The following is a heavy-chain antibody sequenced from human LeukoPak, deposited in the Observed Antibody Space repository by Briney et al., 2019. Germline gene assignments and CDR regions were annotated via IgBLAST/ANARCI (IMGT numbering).Heavy chain of an antibody. J-gene: IGHJ4*02. CDR2: INNDGSST. D-gene: IGHD2-2*01. CDR1: GFTFNSYW. Sequence: QPGGSLRLSCAASGFTFNSYWMHWVRQAPGKGLVWVSRINNDGSSTNYADSVKGRFTTSRDNAKNTLYLQMNSLRAGDTAVYYCALRYCTSTSCYPYFDYWGQGTVVTVSS. CDR3: ALRYCTSTSCYPYFDY. V-gene: IGHV3-74*01.